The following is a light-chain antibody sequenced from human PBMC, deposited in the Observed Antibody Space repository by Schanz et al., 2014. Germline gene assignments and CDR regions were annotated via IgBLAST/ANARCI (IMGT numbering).Light chain of an antibody. Sequence: EIVLTQSPGTLSLSPGERATLSCRASQSVSSTYLAWYQQRPGQAPRLLIYGASTRASDFPDRFSGSGSGTDFTLTISRLEPEDFALYYCQQYGSSPPRTFGQGTKLEIK. CDR3: QQYGSSPPRT. V-gene: IGKV3-20*01. CDR1: QSVSSTY. CDR2: GAS. J-gene: IGKJ2*02.